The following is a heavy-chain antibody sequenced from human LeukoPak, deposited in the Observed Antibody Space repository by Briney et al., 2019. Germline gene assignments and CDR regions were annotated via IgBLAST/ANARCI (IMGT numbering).Heavy chain of an antibody. CDR3: ARDSPRVYYGSGSYYNALGY. CDR1: GYTFTSYY. CDR2: INPSGGST. J-gene: IGHJ4*02. Sequence: GASVKVSCKASGYTFTSYYMHWVRQAPGQGLEWMGIINPSGGSTSYAQKFQGRVTMTRDTSTSTVDMELSSLRSQDTAVYYCARDSPRVYYGSGSYYNALGYWGQGTLVTVSS. D-gene: IGHD3-10*01. V-gene: IGHV1-46*01.